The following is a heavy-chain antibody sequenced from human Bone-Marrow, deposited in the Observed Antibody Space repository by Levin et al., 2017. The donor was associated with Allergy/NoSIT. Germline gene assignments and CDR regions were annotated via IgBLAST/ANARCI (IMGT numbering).Heavy chain of an antibody. V-gene: IGHV3-7*01. CDR3: ALDIVATITIDS. D-gene: IGHD5-12*01. CDR1: GFTFSSYW. J-gene: IGHJ4*02. Sequence: PGESLKISCAASGFTFSSYWMSWVRQAPGKGLEWVANIKQDGSEKYYVDSVKGRFTISRDNAKNSLYLQMNSLRAEDTAVYYCALDIVATITIDSWGQGTLVTVSS. CDR2: IKQDGSEK.